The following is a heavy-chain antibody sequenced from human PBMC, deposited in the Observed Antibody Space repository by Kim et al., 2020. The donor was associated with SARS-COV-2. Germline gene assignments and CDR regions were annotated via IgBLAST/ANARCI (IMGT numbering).Heavy chain of an antibody. D-gene: IGHD3-10*01. J-gene: IGHJ5*02. V-gene: IGHV3-23*01. Sequence: YADSVKGRFTISRDNSKNTLYLQMNSLRAEDTAVYYCANVRARGYNWFDPWGQGTLVTVSS. CDR3: ANVRARGYNWFDP.